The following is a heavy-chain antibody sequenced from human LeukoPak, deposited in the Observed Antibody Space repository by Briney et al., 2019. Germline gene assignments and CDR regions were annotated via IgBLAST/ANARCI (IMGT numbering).Heavy chain of an antibody. J-gene: IGHJ4*02. Sequence: SETLSLTCTVSGGPISNRSYYWGWIRQPPGKGLEWIGSIYYSGSTYYNPSLKSRVTISVDTSKNQFSLKLSSVTAADTAVYYCARREARDDYWGQGTLVTVSS. D-gene: IGHD6-6*01. CDR1: GGPISNRSYY. CDR3: ARREARDDY. CDR2: IYYSGST. V-gene: IGHV4-39*01.